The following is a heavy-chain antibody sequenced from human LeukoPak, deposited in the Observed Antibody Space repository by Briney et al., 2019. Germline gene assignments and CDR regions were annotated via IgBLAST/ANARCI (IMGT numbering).Heavy chain of an antibody. CDR1: GYTFTSYG. J-gene: IGHJ3*02. Sequence: ASVKVSCKASGYTFTSYGISWVRQAPGQGLEWMGWISSYNGNTNYAQKLQGTVTMSTDTSTGTAYMELRSLRSDDTAVYYCARRVAVARRDAFDIWGQGTLVTHSS. CDR3: ARRVAVARRDAFDI. D-gene: IGHD6-19*01. V-gene: IGHV1-18*01. CDR2: ISSYNGNT.